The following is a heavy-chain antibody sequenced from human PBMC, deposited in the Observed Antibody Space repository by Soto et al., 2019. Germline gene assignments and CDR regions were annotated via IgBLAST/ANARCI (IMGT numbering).Heavy chain of an antibody. CDR1: GGSVSSGSYY. CDR3: ARDAGVDTTVATSYYFDY. J-gene: IGHJ4*02. CDR2: FYYTGST. Sequence: QVQLQESGPRLVKPSETLSLTCAVSGGSVSSGSYYWSWIRQPPGKGLEWIGHFYYTGSTNYNPSLKSRVTISLDTSKNQFSLKLSSVTAADTAVYYCARDAGVDTTVATSYYFDYWGQGTLVTVSS. V-gene: IGHV4-61*01. D-gene: IGHD5-18*01.